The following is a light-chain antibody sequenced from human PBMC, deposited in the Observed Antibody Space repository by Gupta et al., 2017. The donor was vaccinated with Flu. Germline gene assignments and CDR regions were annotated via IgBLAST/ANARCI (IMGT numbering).Light chain of an antibody. CDR1: QAIRNY. CDR2: AAY. CDR3: QRDT. V-gene: IGKV1-9*01. Sequence: QLTQSPSFLSASVGDRVTITCRASQAIRNYVAWYQQKPGKAPKLLIYAAYILQTGVSSRFGGRGSGTEFTLTINSLKPEAFGTNDCQRDTFGQGTRLEI. J-gene: IGKJ5*01.